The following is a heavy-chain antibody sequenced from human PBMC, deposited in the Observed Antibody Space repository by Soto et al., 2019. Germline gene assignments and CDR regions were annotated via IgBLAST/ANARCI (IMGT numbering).Heavy chain of an antibody. CDR1: GFTVSNYY. CDR2: ISNSGSTI. CDR3: ARLYGAPWGGFDP. Sequence: QVQVVESGGGLVKPGGSLRLSCAASGFTVSNYYMSWIRQAPGKGLEWVSYISNSGSTIYYADSVKGRFTISRDNAKNSLYLQMTSLRAEDAAVYYCARLYGAPWGGFDPWGQGTLVTVSS. V-gene: IGHV3-11*01. D-gene: IGHD3-16*01. J-gene: IGHJ5*02.